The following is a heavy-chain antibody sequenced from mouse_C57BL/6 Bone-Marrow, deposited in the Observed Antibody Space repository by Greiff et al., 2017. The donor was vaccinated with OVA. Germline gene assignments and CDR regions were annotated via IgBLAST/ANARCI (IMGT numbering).Heavy chain of an antibody. Sequence: EVQRVESGGGLVKPGGSLKLSCAASGFTFSSYAMSWVRQTPEKRLEWVATISDGGSYTYYPDNVKGRFTISRDNAKNNLYLQMSHLKSEDTAMDYCARDGDGYKFAYWGQGTLVTVSA. CDR1: GFTFSSYA. D-gene: IGHD2-3*01. CDR3: ARDGDGYKFAY. J-gene: IGHJ3*01. V-gene: IGHV5-4*01. CDR2: ISDGGSYT.